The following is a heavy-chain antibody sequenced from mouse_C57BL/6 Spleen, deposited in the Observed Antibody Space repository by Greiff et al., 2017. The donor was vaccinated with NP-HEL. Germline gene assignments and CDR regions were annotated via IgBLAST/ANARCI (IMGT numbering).Heavy chain of an antibody. D-gene: IGHD2-4*01. V-gene: IGHV1-63*01. CDR2: IYPGGGYT. Sequence: VQVVESGAELVRPGTSVKMSCKASGYTFTNYWIGWAKQRPGHGLEWIGDIYPGGGYTNYNEKFKGKATLTADKSSSTAYMQFSSLTSEDSAIYYCARDDYDGGFAYWGQGTLVTVSA. CDR3: ARDDYDGGFAY. J-gene: IGHJ3*01. CDR1: GYTFTNYW.